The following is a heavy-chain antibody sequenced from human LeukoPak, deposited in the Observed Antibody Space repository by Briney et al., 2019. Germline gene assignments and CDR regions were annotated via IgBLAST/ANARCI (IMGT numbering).Heavy chain of an antibody. V-gene: IGHV1-69*06. CDR1: GGTFSSYA. CDR2: IIPIFGTA. Sequence: SVKVSCKASGGTFSSYAISWVRQAPGQGLEWMGGIIPIFGTANYAQKFQGRVTITADKSTSTAYMELSSLRSEDTAVYYCARALYCSGGSCYRYDASDIWGQGTMVTVSS. CDR3: ARALYCSGGSCYRYDASDI. D-gene: IGHD2-15*01. J-gene: IGHJ3*02.